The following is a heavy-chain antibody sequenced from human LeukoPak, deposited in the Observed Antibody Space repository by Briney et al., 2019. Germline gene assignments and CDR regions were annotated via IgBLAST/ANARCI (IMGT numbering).Heavy chain of an antibody. CDR1: GFTFSSYA. J-gene: IGHJ4*02. CDR3: AKDRRYSGYEGYFDY. D-gene: IGHD5-12*01. V-gene: IGHV3-23*01. Sequence: GGSLRLSCAASGFTFSSYAMSWVRQAPGKGLEWVSVFSGSGGSTSYVDSVKGRFTISRDVSKNTLYLQMNSLRAEDTAVYYCAKDRRYSGYEGYFDYWGQGTLVTVSS. CDR2: FSGSGGST.